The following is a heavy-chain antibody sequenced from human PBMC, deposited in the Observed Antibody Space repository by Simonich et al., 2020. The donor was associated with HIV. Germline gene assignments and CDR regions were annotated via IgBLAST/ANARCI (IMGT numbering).Heavy chain of an antibody. J-gene: IGHJ4*02. CDR3: ARRHPTTVTTPYFDY. Sequence: QVQLQQWGAGLLQPSETLSLTCAVYGGSSSGYYWCWIRQRPGKGLEWIGENNHSGRTNSNPSLKSRVTISVDTSKNQFSLKLSSVTAADTAVYYCARRHPTTVTTPYFDYWGQGTLVTVSS. D-gene: IGHD4-17*01. V-gene: IGHV4-34*01. CDR1: GGSSSGYY. CDR2: NNHSGRT.